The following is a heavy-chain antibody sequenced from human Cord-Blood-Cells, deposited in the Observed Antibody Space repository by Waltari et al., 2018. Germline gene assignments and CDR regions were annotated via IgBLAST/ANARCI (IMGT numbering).Heavy chain of an antibody. Sequence: QVQLQESGPGLVKPSQTLSLTCTVSGGSIRSGRYHWSWLRQHPGKGLEWIGYIYYSGSTYYNPSLKSRVTISVDTSKNQFSLKLSSVTAADTAVYYCARARRDGYNPFDYWGQGTLVTVSS. J-gene: IGHJ4*02. CDR2: IYYSGST. CDR1: GGSIRSGRYH. D-gene: IGHD5-12*01. CDR3: ARARRDGYNPFDY. V-gene: IGHV4-31*03.